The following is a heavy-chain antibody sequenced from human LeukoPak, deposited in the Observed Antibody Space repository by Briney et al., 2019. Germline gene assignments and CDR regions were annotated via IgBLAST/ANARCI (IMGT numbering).Heavy chain of an antibody. CDR3: TKHDTSVNFDY. CDR2: IKSKTDGGTT. J-gene: IGHJ4*02. CDR1: GFTFTNAW. V-gene: IGHV3-15*01. D-gene: IGHD3-22*01. Sequence: PGGSLRLSCVASGFTFTNAWMSWVRQAPGKGLEWVGHIKSKTDGGTTDYAAPVKGRFIISRDDSKHTLYLQMYSLKTDDTAVYYCTKHDTSVNFDYWGQGTLVTVSS.